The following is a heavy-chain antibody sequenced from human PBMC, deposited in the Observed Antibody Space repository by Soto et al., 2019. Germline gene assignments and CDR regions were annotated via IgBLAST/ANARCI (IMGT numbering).Heavy chain of an antibody. CDR2: INPNSGGT. V-gene: IGHV1-2*02. J-gene: IGHJ4*02. Sequence: ASVKVSCKASGYTFTGYYMHWVRQAPGQGLEWMGWINPNSGGTSYAQKFQGRVTMTTDTSTSTAYMELSSLRSEDTAVYYCARTPGASYGLEFDYWGQGTLVTVSS. CDR1: GYTFTGYY. CDR3: ARTPGASYGLEFDY. D-gene: IGHD5-18*01.